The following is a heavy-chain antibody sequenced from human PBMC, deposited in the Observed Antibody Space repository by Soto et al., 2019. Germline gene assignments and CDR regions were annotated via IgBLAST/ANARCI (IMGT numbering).Heavy chain of an antibody. CDR3: AIESLWFGELNFDY. Sequence: SLRLSCAASGFTFSSYGMHWVRQAPGKGLEWVAVIWYDGSNKYYADSVKGRFTISRDNSKNTLYLQMNSLRAEDTAVYYCAIESLWFGELNFDYWGQGTLVTVSS. D-gene: IGHD3-10*01. CDR2: IWYDGSNK. J-gene: IGHJ4*02. CDR1: GFTFSSYG. V-gene: IGHV3-33*01.